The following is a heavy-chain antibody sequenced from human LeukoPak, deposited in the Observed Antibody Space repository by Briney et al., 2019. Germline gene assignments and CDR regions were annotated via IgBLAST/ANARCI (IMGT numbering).Heavy chain of an antibody. J-gene: IGHJ6*03. CDR3: ARAEAGGYYYYYMDV. D-gene: IGHD3-10*01. CDR1: GGSICSGNYY. Sequence: SETLSLTCTVSGGSICSGNYYWTWIRQPPGKGLEWIGYIYNSGNTNYNPSLKSRVTISVDMSQNQLSLNLRSVTAADTAVYYCARAEAGGYYYYYMDVWGKGTTVTVSS. V-gene: IGHV4-30-4*08. CDR2: IYNSGNT.